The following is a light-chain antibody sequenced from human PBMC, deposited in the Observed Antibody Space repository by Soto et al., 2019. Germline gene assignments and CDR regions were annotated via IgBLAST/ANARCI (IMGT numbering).Light chain of an antibody. CDR1: QSVTSSN. J-gene: IGKJ4*01. Sequence: EIVLTQSPGTLSLSPGERVTLSCRASQSVTSSNLAWYQQKPGQAPSLLISGASTRATGIPDRFIGSGSGTDSTLTISRLEPEDFAVYYCQQYDTSPLTFGGGTKVEI. V-gene: IGKV3-20*01. CDR3: QQYDTSPLT. CDR2: GAS.